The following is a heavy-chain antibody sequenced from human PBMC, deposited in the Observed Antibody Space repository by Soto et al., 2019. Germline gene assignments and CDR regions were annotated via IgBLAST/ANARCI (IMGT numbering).Heavy chain of an antibody. CDR3: ARSPIVVVTATSYYYYGMDV. Sequence: QVQLVQSGAEVKKPGSSVKVSCKASGGTFSSYAISWVRQAPGQGLEWMGGIIPIFGTANYAQKFQGRVTITADESTSTAYMELSSLRSEDTAVYYCARSPIVVVTATSYYYYGMDVWGQGTTVTVSS. CDR2: IIPIFGTA. D-gene: IGHD2-21*02. J-gene: IGHJ6*02. V-gene: IGHV1-69*01. CDR1: GGTFSSYA.